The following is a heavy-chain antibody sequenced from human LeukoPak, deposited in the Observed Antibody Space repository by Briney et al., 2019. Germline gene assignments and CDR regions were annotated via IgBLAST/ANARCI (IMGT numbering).Heavy chain of an antibody. J-gene: IGHJ3*02. D-gene: IGHD1-26*01. CDR1: GFTFSYYY. V-gene: IGHV3-11*06. CDR3: ARGVGARTPDAFDI. CDR2: ISSSSSYT. Sequence: GGSLRLSCAASGFTFSYYYMSWIRQARGRGLERGSYISSSSSYTNYADSVKGRFTISRDHAKNSLYLQMNSLRAEDTAVYYCARGVGARTPDAFDIWGQGTMVTVSS.